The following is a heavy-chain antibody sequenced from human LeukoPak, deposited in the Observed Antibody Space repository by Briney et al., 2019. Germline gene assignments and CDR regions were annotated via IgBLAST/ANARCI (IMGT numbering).Heavy chain of an antibody. V-gene: IGHV1-2*02. D-gene: IGHD2-8*02. J-gene: IGHJ4*02. Sequence: ASVKVSCKASGYTFTDYFINWVRQAPGQGLEWMGWINPNTGGTNYAQKFQGRVTVTRDTSITTAYMELSRLRSDDTAIYYCAKITTGFEDDGYFDYWGQGTLVTVSS. CDR1: GYTFTDYF. CDR3: AKITTGFEDDGYFDY. CDR2: INPNTGGT.